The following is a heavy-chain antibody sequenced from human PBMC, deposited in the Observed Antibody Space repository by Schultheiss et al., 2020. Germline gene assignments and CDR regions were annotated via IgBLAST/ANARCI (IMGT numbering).Heavy chain of an antibody. V-gene: IGHV3-30*18. CDR1: GFTFSSYG. CDR3: AKAAAGHFDY. D-gene: IGHD1-1*01. CDR2: ISKDGSNK. Sequence: GGSLRLSCAASGFTFSSYGMHWVRQAPGKGLEWVAVISKDGSNKYFADSVKGRLTISRDNSKNTLYLQMNSLRTEDTAVYYCAKAAAGHFDYWGQGTLVTVSS. J-gene: IGHJ4*02.